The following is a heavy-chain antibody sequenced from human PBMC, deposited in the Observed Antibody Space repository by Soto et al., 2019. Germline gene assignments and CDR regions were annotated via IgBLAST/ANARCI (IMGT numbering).Heavy chain of an antibody. V-gene: IGHV4-4*07. D-gene: IGHD6-13*01. CDR2: IYISGST. Sequence: KPSETLSLTCTVSGGSLSSYYWNWIRQPAGKGLEWIGRIYISGSTNYNPSLKSRVTMSVDTSKNQFSLKLSSVTAADTAVYYCARDNQQPEEYYYGLDVWGQGTTVTAP. CDR3: ARDNQQPEEYYYGLDV. CDR1: GGSLSSYY. J-gene: IGHJ6*02.